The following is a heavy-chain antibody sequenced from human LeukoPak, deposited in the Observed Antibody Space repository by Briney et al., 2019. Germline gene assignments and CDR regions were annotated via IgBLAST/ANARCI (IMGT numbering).Heavy chain of an antibody. CDR2: ISYDGSNK. CDR1: GYTFTGYY. CDR3: AKGLRCGDY. V-gene: IGHV3-30*18. J-gene: IGHJ4*02. Sequence: RVSCKASGYTFTGYYMHWVRQAPGKGMEWVAVISYDGSNKYYADSVKGRFTISRDNSKNTLYLQMNSLRAEDTAVYYCAKGLRCGDYWGQGTLVTVSS. D-gene: IGHD4-17*01.